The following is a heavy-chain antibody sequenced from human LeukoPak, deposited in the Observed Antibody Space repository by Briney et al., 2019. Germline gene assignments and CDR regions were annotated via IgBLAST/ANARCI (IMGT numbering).Heavy chain of an antibody. Sequence: GGSLRLSCAASGFTVSSNYMIWVRQAPGKGLEWVSLIYSGGTTYHTDSVKGRFTISRDNSKNTLYLQMNNLRAEDTAVYYCARVGFGSGSYYDLYYFDDWGQGTLVTVSS. J-gene: IGHJ4*02. CDR1: GFTVSSNY. CDR2: IYSGGTT. D-gene: IGHD3-10*01. V-gene: IGHV3-66*01. CDR3: ARVGFGSGSYYDLYYFDD.